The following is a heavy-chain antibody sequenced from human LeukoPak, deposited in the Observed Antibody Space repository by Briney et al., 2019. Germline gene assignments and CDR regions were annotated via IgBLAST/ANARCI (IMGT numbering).Heavy chain of an antibody. Sequence: GGSLRLSCAASGFTFSSYSMNWVRQAQGKGLEWVSSISSNSIYVFYADSMKGRFTISRDNAKNSLSLQMNSLRAEDTAVYYCARDQVDRIWYFDYWGQGTLVTVSS. J-gene: IGHJ4*02. CDR1: GFTFSSYS. CDR3: ARDQVDRIWYFDY. D-gene: IGHD1-14*01. V-gene: IGHV3-21*01. CDR2: ISSNSIYV.